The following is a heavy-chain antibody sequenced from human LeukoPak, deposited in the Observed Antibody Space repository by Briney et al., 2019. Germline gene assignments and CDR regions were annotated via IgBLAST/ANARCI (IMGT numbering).Heavy chain of an antibody. CDR2: TYYRSKWHN. J-gene: IGHJ4*02. CDR1: GDSVSSNSAA. D-gene: IGHD2-15*01. Sequence: SQTLSLTCAISGDSVSSNSAAWNWIRQSPSRGLEWLGRTYYRSKWHNGYALSVKSRITINADTSKNHFSLQLNSVTPEDMAVYYCARGYSGMIDQWGQGTLVTVSS. CDR3: ARGYSGMIDQ. V-gene: IGHV6-1*01.